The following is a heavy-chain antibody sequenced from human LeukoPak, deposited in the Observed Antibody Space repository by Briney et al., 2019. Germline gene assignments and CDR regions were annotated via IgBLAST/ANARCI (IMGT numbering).Heavy chain of an antibody. J-gene: IGHJ6*03. Sequence: SETLSLTCTVSGGSISSYYWSWIRQPPGKGLEWIGYIYYSGSTNYNPSLKSRVTISVDTSKNQFSLKLSSVTAADTAVYYCARELYYDFWSGYPNDWYYYMDVWGKGTTVTVSS. CDR3: ARELYYDFWSGYPNDWYYYMDV. CDR2: IYYSGST. D-gene: IGHD3-3*01. CDR1: GGSISSYY. V-gene: IGHV4-59*12.